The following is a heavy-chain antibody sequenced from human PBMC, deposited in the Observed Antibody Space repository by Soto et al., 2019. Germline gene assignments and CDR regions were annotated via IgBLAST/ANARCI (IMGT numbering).Heavy chain of an antibody. Sequence: QVQLVQSGAEVKKPGASVKVSCKASGYTLTSYGISWVRQAPGQGLEWMGWISAYNGNTNYAQKLQGRVTMTTDTSTSTAYMELRSLRSDDTAVYYCARELDYYGSGSYFLNYYYGMDVWGQGTTVTVSS. CDR3: ARELDYYGSGSYFLNYYYGMDV. V-gene: IGHV1-18*01. CDR2: ISAYNGNT. J-gene: IGHJ6*02. CDR1: GYTLTSYG. D-gene: IGHD3-10*01.